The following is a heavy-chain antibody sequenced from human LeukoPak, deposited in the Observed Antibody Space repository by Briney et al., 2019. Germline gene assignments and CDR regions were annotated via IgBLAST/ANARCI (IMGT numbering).Heavy chain of an antibody. J-gene: IGHJ5*02. V-gene: IGHV4-39*01. CDR3: ARQVLAALVWFDP. CDR2: ISYHGST. CDR1: GGSFSGYY. D-gene: IGHD6-6*01. Sequence: SETLSLTCAVYGGSFSGYYWGWIRQPPGKGLEWIGSISYHGSTYYNPSLKSRVTISIDTSKNQFSLRLSSVTAADTAVYYCARQVLAALVWFDPWGQGTLVTVSS.